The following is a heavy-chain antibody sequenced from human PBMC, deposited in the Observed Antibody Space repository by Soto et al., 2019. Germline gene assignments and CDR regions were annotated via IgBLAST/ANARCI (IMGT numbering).Heavy chain of an antibody. CDR3: AHYSPTSGGLDV. V-gene: IGHV3-72*01. J-gene: IGHJ6*02. Sequence: PGVSLRLSCAASGFTFSDHYMDWVRQAPGKGLEWIGRTRNKANSYTTEYAAPVKVRFTISRDDSKSSLYLQMNSLKIDDTAVYYCAHYSPTSGGLDVSGQGTTVTVS. CDR1: GFTFSDHY. D-gene: IGHD5-18*01. CDR2: TRNKANSYTT.